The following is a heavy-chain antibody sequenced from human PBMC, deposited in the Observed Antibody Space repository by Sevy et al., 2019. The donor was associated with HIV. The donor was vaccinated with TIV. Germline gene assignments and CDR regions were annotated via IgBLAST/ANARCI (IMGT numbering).Heavy chain of an antibody. CDR1: GFTFSSYA. D-gene: IGHD3-16*02. Sequence: GGSLRLSCAASGFTFSSYAMHWVRQAPGKGLEWVAVISYDGSNKYYADSVKGRFTISRANSKNTLYLQMNSLRAEDTAVYYCARTEDDYVWGSYRYRPSYYFDYWGQGTLVTVSS. J-gene: IGHJ4*02. CDR2: ISYDGSNK. V-gene: IGHV3-30-3*01. CDR3: ARTEDDYVWGSYRYRPSYYFDY.